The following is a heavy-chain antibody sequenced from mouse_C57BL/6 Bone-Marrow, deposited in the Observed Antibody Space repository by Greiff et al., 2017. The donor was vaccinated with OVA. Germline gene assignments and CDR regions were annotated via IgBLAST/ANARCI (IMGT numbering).Heavy chain of an antibody. CDR2: IWSGGST. CDR1: GFSLTSYG. Sequence: QVQLQQSGPGLVQPSQSLSITCTVSGFSLTSYGVHWVRQSPGKGLEWLGVIWSGGSTDYNAAFISRLSISKDNSKSQVFFKMNSLQADDTAIYYCARSDDYDEGGFDYWGQGTTLTVSS. CDR3: ARSDDYDEGGFDY. J-gene: IGHJ2*01. D-gene: IGHD2-4*01. V-gene: IGHV2-2*01.